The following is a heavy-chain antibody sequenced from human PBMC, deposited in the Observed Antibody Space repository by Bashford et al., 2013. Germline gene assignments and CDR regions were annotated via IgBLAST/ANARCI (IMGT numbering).Heavy chain of an antibody. CDR3: ARPGWEYSSPGGAFDI. CDR1: GYSFTSYW. CDR2: IYPGDSDT. Sequence: GESLKISCKGSGYSFTSYWIGWVRQMPGKGLEWMGIIYPGDSDTRYSPSFQGQVTISADKSISTAYLQWSSLKASDTAMYYCARPGWEYSSPGGAFDIWGQGTMVTVSS. V-gene: IGHV5-51*01. D-gene: IGHD6-6*01. J-gene: IGHJ3*02.